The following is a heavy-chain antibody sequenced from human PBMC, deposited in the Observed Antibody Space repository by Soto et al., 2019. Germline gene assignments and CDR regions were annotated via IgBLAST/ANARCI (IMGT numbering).Heavy chain of an antibody. Sequence: PSETLSLTCTVSGGSINSAGHSWGWVRQSPGKGLEWIGYSYHSGSSYYNPSLQSRVSISMDTSKNQFSLNLDSVTAADTAVYFCARDFAYFDSWGQGTLVTVSS. D-gene: IGHD3-3*01. J-gene: IGHJ4*02. CDR1: GGSINSAGHS. CDR2: SYHSGSS. CDR3: ARDFAYFDS. V-gene: IGHV4-30-2*06.